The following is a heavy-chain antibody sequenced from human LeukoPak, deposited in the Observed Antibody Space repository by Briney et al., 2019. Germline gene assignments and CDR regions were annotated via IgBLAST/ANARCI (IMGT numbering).Heavy chain of an antibody. J-gene: IGHJ3*02. D-gene: IGHD1-1*01. V-gene: IGHV3-30*04. CDR2: ISYDGSNK. CDR3: ARDKAFWNDEGGAFDI. Sequence: GGSLRLSCAASGFTFSSYAMHWVRQAPGKGLEWVAVISYDGSNKYYADSVKGRFTISRDNSKNTLYLQMNSLRAEDMAVDYCARDKAFWNDEGGAFDIWGQGTMVTVSS. CDR1: GFTFSSYA.